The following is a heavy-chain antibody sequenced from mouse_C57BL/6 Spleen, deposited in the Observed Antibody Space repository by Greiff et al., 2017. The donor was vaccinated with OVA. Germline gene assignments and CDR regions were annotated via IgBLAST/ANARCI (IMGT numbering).Heavy chain of an antibody. D-gene: IGHD2-1*01. CDR3: ARSYGNSYAMDY. J-gene: IGHJ4*01. CDR1: GYTFTSYW. CDR2: IDPSDSYT. V-gene: IGHV1-69*01. Sequence: QVQLQQPGAELVMPGASVKLSCKASGYTFTSYWMHWVKQRPGQGLEWIGEIDPSDSYTNYNQKFKGKSTLTVDKSSSTAYMQLSSLTSEDSAVYDCARSYGNSYAMDYWGQGTSVTVSS.